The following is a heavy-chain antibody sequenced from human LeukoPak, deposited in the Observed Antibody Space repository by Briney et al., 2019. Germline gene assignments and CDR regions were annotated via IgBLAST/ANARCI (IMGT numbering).Heavy chain of an antibody. CDR3: ARGYSGYGTHDY. Sequence: PSETLSLTCAVSGGSISSYYWSWIRQPPGKGLEWIGYIYYSGSTNYNPSLKSRVTISVDTSKNQFSLKLSSVTAAYTAVYYCARGYSGYGTHDYWGQGTLVTVSS. V-gene: IGHV4-59*01. CDR1: GGSISSYY. CDR2: IYYSGST. J-gene: IGHJ4*02. D-gene: IGHD5-12*01.